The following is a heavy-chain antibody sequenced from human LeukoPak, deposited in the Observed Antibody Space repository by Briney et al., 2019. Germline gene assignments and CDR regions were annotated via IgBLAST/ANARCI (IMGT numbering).Heavy chain of an antibody. Sequence: APVKVSCTASGGTFSSYAISWVRQAPGQGLECMGGIIPIFGTANYAQKFQGRVTITADESTSTAYMELSSLRSEDTAVYYCARAGIRSVCNCTSCYSKRSEGWFDPWGQGTLVTVSS. J-gene: IGHJ5*02. CDR3: ARAGIRSVCNCTSCYSKRSEGWFDP. CDR2: IIPIFGTA. CDR1: GGTFSSYA. V-gene: IGHV1-69*13. D-gene: IGHD2-2*02.